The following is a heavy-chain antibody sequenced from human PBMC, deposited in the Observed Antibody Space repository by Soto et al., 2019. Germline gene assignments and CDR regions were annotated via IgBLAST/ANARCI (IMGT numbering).Heavy chain of an antibody. Sequence: QVQLVQSGAEVKKPGASVKVSCKASGYTFTSYYMHWVRQAPGQGLEWMGIINPSGGSTSYAQKFQGRVTMTREEPMSTVYRELSSLRSEDTAVSYCAREAVAGTDYWGQGTLVTVSS. J-gene: IGHJ4*02. CDR3: AREAVAGTDY. CDR1: GYTFTSYY. D-gene: IGHD6-19*01. CDR2: INPSGGST. V-gene: IGHV1-46*01.